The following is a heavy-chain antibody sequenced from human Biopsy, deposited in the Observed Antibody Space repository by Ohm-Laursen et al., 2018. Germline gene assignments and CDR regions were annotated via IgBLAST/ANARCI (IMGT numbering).Heavy chain of an antibody. CDR1: GFTFSVYA. J-gene: IGHJ3*01. D-gene: IGHD1-26*01. V-gene: IGHV3-33*01. CDR2: IWYDGSSE. Sequence: SLRLSCSASGFTFSVYAMHWVRQAPGKGLEWVAIIWYDGSSEYYADSVKGRFTISRDNSRNTVYLQMNSLRAEDTAVYYCARLNSGTYDASDLWGQGTMVIVSS. CDR3: ARLNSGTYDASDL.